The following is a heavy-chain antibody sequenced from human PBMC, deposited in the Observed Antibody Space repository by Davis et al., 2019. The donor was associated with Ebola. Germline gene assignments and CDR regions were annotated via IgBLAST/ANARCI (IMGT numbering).Heavy chain of an antibody. Sequence: GESLKISCTASGFTFGDYAMSWFRQAPGKGLVWVSRINSDGSSTSYADSVKGRFTISRDNAKNTLYLQMNSLRAEDTAVYYCVGDGYWGQGTLVTVSS. J-gene: IGHJ4*02. CDR2: INSDGSST. D-gene: IGHD3-16*01. CDR3: VGDGY. CDR1: GFTFGDYA. V-gene: IGHV3-74*01.